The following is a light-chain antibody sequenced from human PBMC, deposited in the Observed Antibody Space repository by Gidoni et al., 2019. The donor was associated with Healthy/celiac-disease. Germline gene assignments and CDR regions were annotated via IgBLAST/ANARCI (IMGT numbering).Light chain of an antibody. CDR3: QQYNNLYT. J-gene: IGKJ2*01. CDR1: QSVSSN. V-gene: IGKV3-15*01. Sequence: EIVMTQSPATLSVSPGERATLSCRASQSVSSNLAWYQQKPGQAPRLLIYGASTRATGIPARFSGSGSGTEFTLTISSLQSEDFAVYYCQQYNNLYTFXXXTKLEIK. CDR2: GAS.